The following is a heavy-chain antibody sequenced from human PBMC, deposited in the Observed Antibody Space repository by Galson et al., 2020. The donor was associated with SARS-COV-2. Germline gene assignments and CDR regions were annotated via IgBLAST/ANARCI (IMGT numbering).Heavy chain of an antibody. D-gene: IGHD3-9*01. CDR3: AKDTARYFDWLFDH. Sequence: QAGGSLRLSCAASGFTFTNYAMSWVRQAPGKGLEWVSGISGTGFSTYSADSVPGRFSISRDNSENTLYLQLDSLGAEDTAVYYCAKDTARYFDWLFDHWGQGTLVTVSS. CDR1: GFTFTNYA. J-gene: IGHJ4*02. CDR2: ISGTGFST. V-gene: IGHV3-23*01.